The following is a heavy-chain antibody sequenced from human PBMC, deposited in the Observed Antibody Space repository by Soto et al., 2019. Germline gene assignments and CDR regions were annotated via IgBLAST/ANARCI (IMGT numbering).Heavy chain of an antibody. CDR3: ARDGDLTGYLGARGYYYYYGMDV. CDR2: IWYDGSNK. D-gene: IGHD3-9*01. J-gene: IGHJ6*02. CDR1: GFTFSSYG. Sequence: AGGSLRLSCAASGFTFSSYGMHWVRQAPGKGLEWVAVIWYDGSNKYYADSVKGRFTISRDNSKNTLYLQMNSLRAEDTAVYYCARDGDLTGYLGARGYYYYYGMDVWGQGTTVTVSS. V-gene: IGHV3-33*01.